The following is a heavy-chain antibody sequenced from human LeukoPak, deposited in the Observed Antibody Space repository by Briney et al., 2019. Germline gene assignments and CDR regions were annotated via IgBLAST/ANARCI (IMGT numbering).Heavy chain of an antibody. CDR2: IYYSGST. D-gene: IGHD3-10*01. CDR1: GGSISSYY. CDR3: ARQLYYYGSGTGWFDP. V-gene: IGHV4-59*08. Sequence: SETLSLTCTVSGGSISSYYWSWIRQPPGKGLEWIGYIYYSGSTNYNPSLKSRVTISVDTSKNQFSLKLSSVTAADTAVYYCARQLYYYGSGTGWFDPWGQGTLVTVSS. J-gene: IGHJ5*02.